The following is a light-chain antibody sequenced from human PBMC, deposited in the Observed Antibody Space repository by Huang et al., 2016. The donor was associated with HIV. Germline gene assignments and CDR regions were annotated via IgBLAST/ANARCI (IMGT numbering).Light chain of an antibody. CDR3: QQFDNLPWA. V-gene: IGKV1-33*01. Sequence: DIQMTQSPSSLSASVGDRVTITCQASQDISNYLNWYQQKPGKAPKLLIYDASNFETGVPSRFSGSGFGTYFTFTISSLQPEDIGTYYCQQFDNLPWAFGQGTKVEIK. J-gene: IGKJ1*01. CDR2: DAS. CDR1: QDISNY.